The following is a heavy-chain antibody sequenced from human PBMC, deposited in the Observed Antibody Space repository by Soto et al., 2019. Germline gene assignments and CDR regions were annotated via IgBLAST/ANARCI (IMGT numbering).Heavy chain of an antibody. Sequence: ASVKVSCKASGYTFTSYDINWVRQATGKGLEWMGWMNPNTGNTGYAQKFHDRVTMTRNTSIGTAYMELSGLRSEDTAVYYCARHGSGSYFKTVLFDPWG. V-gene: IGHV1-8*01. CDR1: GYTFTSYD. J-gene: IGHJ5*02. CDR2: MNPNTGNT. D-gene: IGHD3-10*01. CDR3: ARHGSGSYFKTVLFDP.